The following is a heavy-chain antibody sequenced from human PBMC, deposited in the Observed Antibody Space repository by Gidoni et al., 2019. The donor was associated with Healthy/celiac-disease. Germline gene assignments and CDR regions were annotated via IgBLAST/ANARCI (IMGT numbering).Heavy chain of an antibody. Sequence: QVQLQESGPGLVKPSETLSLTCTVAGGPISSYYWSWIRQPPGKGLEWIGYIYYSGSTNYNPSLKSRVTISVDTSKNQFSLKLSSVTAADTAVYYCARVDGSSWRRGWFDPWGQGTLVTVSS. CDR3: ARVDGSSWRRGWFDP. CDR1: GGPISSYY. D-gene: IGHD6-13*01. CDR2: IYYSGST. J-gene: IGHJ5*02. V-gene: IGHV4-59*01.